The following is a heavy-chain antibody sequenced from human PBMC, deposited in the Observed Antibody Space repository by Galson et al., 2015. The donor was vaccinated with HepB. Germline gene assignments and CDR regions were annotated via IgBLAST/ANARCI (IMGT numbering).Heavy chain of an antibody. CDR3: ARVMVGGYYYVGDAFDI. D-gene: IGHD3-22*01. CDR1: GFTFSNCA. J-gene: IGHJ3*02. CDR2: ISGSGGST. V-gene: IGHV3-23*01. Sequence: SLRLSCAASGFTFSNCAMTWVRQAPGKGLEWVLSISGSGGSTYYADSVKGRFTISRDNSKNTLYLQMNSLRAEDTAVYYCARVMVGGYYYVGDAFDIWGQGTLVTVSS.